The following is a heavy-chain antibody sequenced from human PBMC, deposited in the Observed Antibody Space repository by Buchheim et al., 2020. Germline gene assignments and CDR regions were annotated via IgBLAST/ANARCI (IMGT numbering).Heavy chain of an antibody. J-gene: IGHJ6*02. V-gene: IGHV3-33*01. CDR3: ARDGLYSRGPSYYGMDV. Sequence: QVQLVESGGGVVQPGGSLRLSCAPSALIFDSFAMHWVRQAPGKVLEWVAAIWYDGSHGSYATKTKGRLTISRDNNKETLYLQMNSLRVEDTAVYYCARDGLYSRGPSYYGMDVWGQGTT. D-gene: IGHD2-15*01. CDR2: IWYDGSHG. CDR1: ALIFDSFA.